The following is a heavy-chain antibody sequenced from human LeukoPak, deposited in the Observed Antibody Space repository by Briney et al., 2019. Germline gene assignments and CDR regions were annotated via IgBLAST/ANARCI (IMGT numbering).Heavy chain of an antibody. V-gene: IGHV4-4*07. Sequence: SETLSLTCTVSGGSISSYYWSWIRQPAGKGLEWIGRIYTSGSTNYNPSLKSRVTMPVDTSKNQFSLKLSSVTAADTAVYYCAGEGQLVPSLDYWGQGTLVTVSS. D-gene: IGHD6-6*01. CDR1: GGSISSYY. CDR2: IYTSGST. J-gene: IGHJ4*02. CDR3: AGEGQLVPSLDY.